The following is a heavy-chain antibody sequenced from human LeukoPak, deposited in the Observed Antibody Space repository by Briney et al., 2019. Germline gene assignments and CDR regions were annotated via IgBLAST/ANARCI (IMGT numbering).Heavy chain of an antibody. CDR2: ISSSGSTI. CDR3: ARDQGDDLYAH. CDR1: GFTFSSYA. V-gene: IGHV3-48*03. D-gene: IGHD5-12*01. J-gene: IGHJ4*02. Sequence: GGSLRLSCAASGFTFSSYAMNWVRQAPEKGLEWVPYISSSGSTIYYADSVKGRFTISRDNSKNTLYLQMNSLRAEDTAVYYCARDQGDDLYAHWGQGTLVTVSS.